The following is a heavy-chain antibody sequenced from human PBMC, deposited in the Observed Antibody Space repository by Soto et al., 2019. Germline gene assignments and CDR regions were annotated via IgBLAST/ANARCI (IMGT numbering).Heavy chain of an antibody. CDR3: ARGEIGQTFNYGENS. V-gene: IGHV3-74*01. Sequence: EVQLVESGGGLVQPGGSLRLSCAASGFTFSSYWMHWVRQAPGKGLVWVSRINSDGSSTSYADSVKGRFTISRDNAKNTLYLQMNSLRAEDTAVYYCARGEIGQTFNYGENSWGQGTLVTVSS. D-gene: IGHD4-17*01. CDR2: INSDGSST. CDR1: GFTFSSYW. J-gene: IGHJ4*02.